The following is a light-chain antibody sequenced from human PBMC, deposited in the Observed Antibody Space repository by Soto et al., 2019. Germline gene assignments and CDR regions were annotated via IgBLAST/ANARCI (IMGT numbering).Light chain of an antibody. CDR1: QSILYSSNNKNY. Sequence: DIVMTQSPDSLAVSLGERATINCKSSQSILYSSNNKNYLAWYQQKPGQPPNLLIYWASTRKSGVPDRFSGSGSGTDFTLTISSLQAEDVAVYFCQQYYNAPITFGQGTRLEIK. CDR3: QQYYNAPIT. J-gene: IGKJ5*01. V-gene: IGKV4-1*01. CDR2: WAS.